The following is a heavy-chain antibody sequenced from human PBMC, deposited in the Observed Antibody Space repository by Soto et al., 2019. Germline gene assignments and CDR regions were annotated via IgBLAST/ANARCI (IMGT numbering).Heavy chain of an antibody. CDR2: VYYSGST. J-gene: IGHJ4*02. V-gene: IGHV4-39*01. Sequence: QLQLQESGPGLVKPSETLSLTCTVSGVSMSSLSYYWGWIRQPPGKGLEWIGSVYYSGSTYYNPSLKSRVSVSXDXSKNQFSLKLTSVTAADTAVYYCARRTTSGWYSFDYWGQGTLVTVSS. D-gene: IGHD6-19*01. CDR3: ARRTTSGWYSFDY. CDR1: GVSMSSLSYY.